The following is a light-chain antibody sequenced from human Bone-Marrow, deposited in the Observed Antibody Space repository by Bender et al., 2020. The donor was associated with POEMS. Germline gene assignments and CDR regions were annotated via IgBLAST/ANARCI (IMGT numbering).Light chain of an antibody. CDR3: CSFGGLGV. V-gene: IGLV2-8*01. CDR1: NTYVGSSNY. CDR2: YVN. Sequence: QSALTQPPSASGSPGQSVTISCSGTNTYVGSSNYVSWFQQHPGKAPKLIIYYVNKRPSGVPDRLSGSKSDNTASLAVSGLQPEDEADYYCCSFGGLGVFGSGTTVTVL. J-gene: IGLJ1*01.